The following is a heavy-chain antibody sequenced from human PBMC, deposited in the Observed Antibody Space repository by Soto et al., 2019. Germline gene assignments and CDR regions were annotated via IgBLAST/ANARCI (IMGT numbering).Heavy chain of an antibody. CDR2: VYYSGST. CDR1: GGSISSGDHF. V-gene: IGHV4-30-4*01. CDR3: AREEALIVVPTGGIDYSFDY. D-gene: IGHD3-22*01. Sequence: SETLSLTCTVSGGSISSGDHFWSWLRQPPGKGLEWIGYVYYSGSTYYNPSLKSRVAISVDTSKNQFSLTLTSVTAADTAVYFCAREEALIVVPTGGIDYSFDYWGQGTLVTSPQ. J-gene: IGHJ4*02.